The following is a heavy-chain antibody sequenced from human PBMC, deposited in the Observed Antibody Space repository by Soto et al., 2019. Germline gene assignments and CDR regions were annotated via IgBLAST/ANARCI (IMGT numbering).Heavy chain of an antibody. J-gene: IGHJ1*01. D-gene: IGHD3-22*01. CDR3: ESAGQSYEGSSYAD. Sequence: QVKLVQSGTEVKKPGASMKVSCKASGYSFATSGISWVRQAPGQGLEWLGGIRAYNGNTNYDQKFKAKIPMTTDTSKSTAYLELARLSSDGTAVYYCESAGQSYEGSSYADWVEGPLVAVSS. V-gene: IGHV1-18*01. CDR1: GYSFATSG. CDR2: IRAYNGNT.